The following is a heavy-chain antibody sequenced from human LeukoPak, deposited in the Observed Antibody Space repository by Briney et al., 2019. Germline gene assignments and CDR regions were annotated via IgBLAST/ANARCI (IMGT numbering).Heavy chain of an antibody. V-gene: IGHV3-30*18. D-gene: IGHD1-26*01. CDR1: GFTFSSYV. J-gene: IGHJ4*02. CDR2: ISYDGSNK. Sequence: PGRSLRLSCAASGFTFSSYVMHWVRQAPGKGLEWVAVISYDGSNKYYADSVKGRFTISRDNSKNTLYLQMNSLRAEDTAVYYCAKDVWQWELPEGLFDYWGQGTLVTVSS. CDR3: AKDVWQWELPEGLFDY.